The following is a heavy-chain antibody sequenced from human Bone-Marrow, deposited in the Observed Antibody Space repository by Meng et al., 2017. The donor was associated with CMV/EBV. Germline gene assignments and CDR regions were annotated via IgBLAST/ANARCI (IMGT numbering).Heavy chain of an antibody. J-gene: IGHJ6*02. CDR3: ARDKFIVVPAAIGGNWNWKGENFYYYYGMDV. CDR2: IIPIFGTA. CDR1: GGTFSSYA. D-gene: IGHD2-2*02. V-gene: IGHV1-69*05. Sequence: SVKVSCKASGGTFSSYAISWVRQAPGQGLEWMGGIIPIFGTANYAQKFQGRVTITTDESTSTAYMELSSLRSEDTAVYYCARDKFIVVPAAIGGNWNWKGENFYYYYGMDVWDQGTTVTVSS.